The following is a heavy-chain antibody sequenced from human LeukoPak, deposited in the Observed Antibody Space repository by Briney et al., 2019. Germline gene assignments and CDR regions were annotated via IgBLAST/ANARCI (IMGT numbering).Heavy chain of an antibody. J-gene: IGHJ4*02. D-gene: IGHD2-8*01. V-gene: IGHV3-23*01. Sequence: GGSLRLSCATSGFPFSDFSMTWVRQAPGKGLEWISTTNSDGTTTYYAESVKGRFTISRDNSKNALYLQMSSLRVEDTAIYYCARQSYARSLGEGGPGTLVTVSS. CDR1: GFPFSDFS. CDR3: ARQSYARSLGE. CDR2: TNSDGTTT.